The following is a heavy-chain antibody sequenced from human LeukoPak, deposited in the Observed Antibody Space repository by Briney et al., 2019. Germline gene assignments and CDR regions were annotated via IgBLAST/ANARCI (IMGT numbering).Heavy chain of an antibody. V-gene: IGHV3-30*04. J-gene: IGHJ4*02. Sequence: GRSLRLSCAASGFTFSSYAMHWVRQAPGKGLEWVAVISYDGSNKYYADSVKGRFTISRDNSKNTLYLQMNSLRAEDTAVYYCARAKTIRRFFDYWAQGTLVTVSS. CDR1: GFTFSSYA. CDR2: ISYDGSNK. D-gene: IGHD5-12*01. CDR3: ARAKTIRRFFDY.